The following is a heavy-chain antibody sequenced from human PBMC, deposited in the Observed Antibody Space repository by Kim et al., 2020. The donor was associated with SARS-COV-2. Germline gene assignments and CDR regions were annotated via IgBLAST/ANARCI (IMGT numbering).Heavy chain of an antibody. J-gene: IGHJ4*02. D-gene: IGHD1-20*01. V-gene: IGHV3-21*01. CDR3: ARDLTLSDFDY. Sequence: IYYADSVKGRFTISRDNAKNSLYLQMNSLRAEDTAVYYCARDLTLSDFDYWGQGTLVTVSS. CDR2: I.